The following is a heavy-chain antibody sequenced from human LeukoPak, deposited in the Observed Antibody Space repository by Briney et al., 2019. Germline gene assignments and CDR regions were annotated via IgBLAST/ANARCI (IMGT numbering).Heavy chain of an antibody. CDR2: IYSDGST. CDR1: GFTVSSNY. CDR3: ARGPSSWGAFDI. J-gene: IGHJ3*02. D-gene: IGHD6-6*01. V-gene: IGHV3-53*01. Sequence: GGSLRLSCAASGFTVSSNYMTWVRQAPGEGLEWLSVIYSDGSTYYADSVKGRFTISRDNSKNTLYLQMNSLRAEDTAVYYCARGPSSWGAFDIWGQGTMVTVSS.